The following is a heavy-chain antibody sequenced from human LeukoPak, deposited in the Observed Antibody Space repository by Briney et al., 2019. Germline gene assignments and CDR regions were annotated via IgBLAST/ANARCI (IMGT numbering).Heavy chain of an antibody. J-gene: IGHJ5*02. Sequence: GGSLRLSCAASRFNLRDYSMNWVRQTPGTGLEWISYIDSSSKTVYYADSVKGRFTISRDNAKNSLYLQMNSLRVEDTAVYYCARYITIIRGAPRWFDPWGQGALVTVSS. CDR2: IDSSSKTV. CDR3: ARYITIIRGAPRWFDP. D-gene: IGHD3-10*01. CDR1: RFNLRDYS. V-gene: IGHV3-48*01.